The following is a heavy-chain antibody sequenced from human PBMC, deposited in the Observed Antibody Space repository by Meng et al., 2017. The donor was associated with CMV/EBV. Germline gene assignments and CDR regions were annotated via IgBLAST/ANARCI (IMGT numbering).Heavy chain of an antibody. Sequence: GESLKISCAASGFTFSSYAMHWVRQAPGKGLEWVAVISYDGSNKYYVDSVKGRFTISRDNAKNSLYLQMNSLRAEDTAVYYCASAMGSYKDYYYYGMDVWGQGTTVTVSS. CDR1: GFTFSSYA. D-gene: IGHD1-1*01. J-gene: IGHJ6*02. CDR3: ASAMGSYKDYYYYGMDV. V-gene: IGHV3-30-3*01. CDR2: ISYDGSNK.